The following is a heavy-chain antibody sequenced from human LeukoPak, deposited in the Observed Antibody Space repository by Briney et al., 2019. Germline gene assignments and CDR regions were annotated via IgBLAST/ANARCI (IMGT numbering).Heavy chain of an antibody. Sequence: PGGSLRLSCAASGFTVSTNYMSWVRQAPGKGLEWVSVIYGGGDTYYADSVKGRFTISRDNSKNSLYLQMNGLRAEDTAVYYCARNWNYDYWGQGTLVTVSS. CDR3: ARNWNYDY. V-gene: IGHV3-66*01. CDR1: GFTVSTNY. CDR2: IYGGGDT. J-gene: IGHJ4*02. D-gene: IGHD1-7*01.